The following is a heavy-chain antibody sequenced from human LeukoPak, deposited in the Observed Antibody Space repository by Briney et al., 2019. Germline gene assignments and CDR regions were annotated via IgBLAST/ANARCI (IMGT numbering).Heavy chain of an antibody. CDR2: ISSSSSYI. D-gene: IGHD2-2*01. V-gene: IGHV3-21*01. Sequence: AGGSLRLSGAASGFTFSSYSMNWVRQAPGKGLEWVSSISSSSSYIYYADSGKGRFTISRSNGKDSLYLQMNSLRAEDTAVYYCARDREYCSSTSCYNWFDPWGQGTLVTVSS. J-gene: IGHJ5*02. CDR3: ARDREYCSSTSCYNWFDP. CDR1: GFTFSSYS.